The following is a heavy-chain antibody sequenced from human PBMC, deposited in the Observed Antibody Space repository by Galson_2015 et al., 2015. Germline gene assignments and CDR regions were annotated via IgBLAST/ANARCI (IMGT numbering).Heavy chain of an antibody. J-gene: IGHJ2*01. CDR3: ARDALRYSSSWYFEL. CDR2: ITSSGTI. V-gene: IGHV3-48*02. CDR1: GFTFSDYS. Sequence: SVRLSCAASGFTFSDYSMKWVRQPPGKGLEWLSYITSSGTIYYADSVKGRFTISRDNAKNSLYLQMNSLRDEDTAVYYCARDALRYSSSWYFELSGRGTRVTVSS. D-gene: IGHD6-13*01.